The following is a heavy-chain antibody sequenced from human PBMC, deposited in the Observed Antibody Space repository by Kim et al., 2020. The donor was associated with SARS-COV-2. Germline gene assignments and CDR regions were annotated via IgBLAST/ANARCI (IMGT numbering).Heavy chain of an antibody. D-gene: IGHD5-12*01. J-gene: IGHJ4*02. Sequence: SETLSLTCTVSGGSISSSSYYWGWIRQPPGKGLEWIGSIYYSGSTYYNPSLKSRVTISVDTSKNQFSLKLSSVTAADTAVYYCARRYSGYYGAFDYWGQGTLVTVSS. CDR1: GGSISSSSYY. CDR3: ARRYSGYYGAFDY. CDR2: IYYSGST. V-gene: IGHV4-39*07.